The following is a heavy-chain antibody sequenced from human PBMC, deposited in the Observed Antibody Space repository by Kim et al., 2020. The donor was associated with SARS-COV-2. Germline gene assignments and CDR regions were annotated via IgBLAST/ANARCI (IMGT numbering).Heavy chain of an antibody. D-gene: IGHD2-15*01. V-gene: IGHV3-23*01. CDR1: GFTFSSYA. CDR2: ITGSGGIT. Sequence: GGSLRLSCAASGFTFSSYAMNWVRQAPGKGLEWVSVITGSGGITYYADSVKGRFTVSRDKSKNTLFLHMDSLRAEDTAVYYCVKDGGNIDWYYDLWGRGT. CDR3: VKDGGNIDWYYDL. J-gene: IGHJ2*01.